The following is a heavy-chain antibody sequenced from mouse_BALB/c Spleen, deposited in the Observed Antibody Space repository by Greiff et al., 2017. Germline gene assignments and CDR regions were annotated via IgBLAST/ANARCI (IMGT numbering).Heavy chain of an antibody. Sequence: EVQVVESGGGLVQPGGSLKLSCAASGFTFSSYTMSWVRQTPEKRLEWVAYISNGGGSTYYPDTVKGRFTISRDNAKNTLYLQMSSLKSEDTAMYYCARHYYGSSPVAYWGQGTLVTVSA. D-gene: IGHD1-1*01. CDR2: ISNGGGST. CDR1: GFTFSSYT. J-gene: IGHJ3*01. V-gene: IGHV5-12-2*01. CDR3: ARHYYGSSPVAY.